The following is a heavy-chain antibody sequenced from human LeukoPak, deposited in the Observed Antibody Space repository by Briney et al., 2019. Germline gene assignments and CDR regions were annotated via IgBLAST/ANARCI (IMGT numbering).Heavy chain of an antibody. D-gene: IGHD6-19*01. Sequence: GEPLNFSCKGSGYTFSIYWIAWVRQMPGKGLDWMGIIYPGDSDASYSPSFQGQVTISADKSINTAYLQWSSLKASDTALYYCARRSSSGWSYDYWGQGTLVTVSS. J-gene: IGHJ4*02. V-gene: IGHV5-51*01. CDR3: ARRSSSGWSYDY. CDR1: GYTFSIYW. CDR2: IYPGDSDA.